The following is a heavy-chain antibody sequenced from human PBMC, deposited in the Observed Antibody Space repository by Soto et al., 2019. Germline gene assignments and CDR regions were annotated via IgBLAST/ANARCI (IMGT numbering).Heavy chain of an antibody. CDR3: ARLPTGWPNWVDP. J-gene: IGHJ5*02. CDR1: GASLSIGPYT. D-gene: IGHD6-19*01. Sequence: SETLSLTCTVSGASLSIGPYTWGWIRQSPERGLEWIGTISHIGTTYYNASLENRVTISLDTSKKQFSLKLTSVAAADTAVYYCARLPTGWPNWVDPWGQGILVTVSS. V-gene: IGHV4-39*01. CDR2: ISHIGTT.